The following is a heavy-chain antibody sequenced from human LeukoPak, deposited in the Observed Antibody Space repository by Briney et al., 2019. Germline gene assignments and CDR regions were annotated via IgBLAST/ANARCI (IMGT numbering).Heavy chain of an antibody. D-gene: IGHD6-13*01. J-gene: IGHJ4*02. V-gene: IGHV4-4*07. CDR2: IYTSGST. CDR3: ARGPRVSTQIAATGILDY. Sequence: SETLSLTCTVSGGSISSYYWSWIRQPAGKGLEWIGRIYTSGSTNYNPSLKRRVTMSVDTSKNQFSLKLSSVTAADTAVYYCARGPRVSTQIAATGILDYWGQGTLVTVSS. CDR1: GGSISSYY.